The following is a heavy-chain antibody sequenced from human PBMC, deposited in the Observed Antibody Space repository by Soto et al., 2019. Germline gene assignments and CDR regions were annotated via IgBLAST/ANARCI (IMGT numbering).Heavy chain of an antibody. CDR1: GASISTYY. CDR3: ARSEGRDAYYYYGMDV. CDR2: IYNTGST. J-gene: IGHJ6*02. V-gene: IGHV4-59*01. Sequence: PSETLSLTCTVSGASISTYYWNWIRQPPGKGLEWIGYIYNTGSTNYNPSLKSRVTISTDTSKNHFSLRLTSVTAADTAVYYCARSEGRDAYYYYGMDVWGQGTTVTVSS.